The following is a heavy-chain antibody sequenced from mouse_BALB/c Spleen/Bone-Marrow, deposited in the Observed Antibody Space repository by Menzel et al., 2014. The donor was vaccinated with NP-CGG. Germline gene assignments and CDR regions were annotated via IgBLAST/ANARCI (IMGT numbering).Heavy chain of an antibody. J-gene: IGHJ4*01. CDR3: TRGYYGSTTGAYAMDY. Sequence: EVKLQESGGGLVQPGGSMKLSCVASGFTFSNYWMNWVRQSPEKGLEWVAEIRLKSNNYATHYAESVKGRFTISRDDSKSSVYLQMNNLRAEDTGIYYCTRGYYGSTTGAYAMDYWGQGTSVTVSS. V-gene: IGHV6-6*02. CDR1: GFTFSNYW. CDR2: IRLKSNNYAT. D-gene: IGHD1-1*01.